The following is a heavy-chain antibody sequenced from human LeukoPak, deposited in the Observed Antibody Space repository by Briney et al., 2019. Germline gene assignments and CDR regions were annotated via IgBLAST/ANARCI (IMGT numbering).Heavy chain of an antibody. CDR3: AGYSGYDSDYYYYGMDV. CDR1: GFTVKSYW. D-gene: IGHD5-12*01. Sequence: RLPCGNSGFTVKSYWMHWGRKAQEKGLEWVANIKQDGSEKYYVDSVKGRFTISRDNAKNSLYLQMNSLRAEDTAVYYCAGYSGYDSDYYYYGMDVWGQGTTVTVSS. V-gene: IGHV3-7*01. CDR2: IKQDGSEK. J-gene: IGHJ6*02.